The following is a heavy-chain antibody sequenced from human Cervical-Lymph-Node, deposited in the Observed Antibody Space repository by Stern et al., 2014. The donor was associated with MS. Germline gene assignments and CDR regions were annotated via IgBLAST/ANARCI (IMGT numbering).Heavy chain of an antibody. V-gene: IGHV1-69*01. D-gene: IGHD2-15*01. Sequence: QVQLVQSGAEVKKPGSSVRVSCKASGVTFSSNAITWVRQAPGQGLEWMGGSIPIFATENYAQKFQGRVTITADESTNIAYMELSSLRSEDTAVYYCARRRCSGINCFYGMDVWGQGTTVTVSS. CDR3: ARRRCSGINCFYGMDV. CDR2: SIPIFATE. J-gene: IGHJ6*02. CDR1: GVTFSSNA.